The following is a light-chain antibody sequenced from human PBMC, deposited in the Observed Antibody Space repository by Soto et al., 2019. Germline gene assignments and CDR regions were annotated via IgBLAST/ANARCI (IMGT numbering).Light chain of an antibody. Sequence: DIQMTQSPSSLSASVGDRVTITCRASQSISSYLNWYQHKPRKAPKLLSDAASSLQSGVPSRFSGSGSGTDFTLTISSLQPEDFATYYGQQSYSTPPENTFGQGIKLEIK. CDR2: AAS. CDR3: QQSYSTPPENT. J-gene: IGKJ2*01. CDR1: QSISSY. V-gene: IGKV1-39*01.